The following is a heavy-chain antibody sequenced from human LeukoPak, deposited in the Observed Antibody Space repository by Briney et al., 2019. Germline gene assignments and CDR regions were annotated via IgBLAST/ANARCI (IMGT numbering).Heavy chain of an antibody. CDR3: AKETRGSYSDY. Sequence: SGGSLRLSCAASGFTFNSSGMHWVRQAPGKGLEWVAFISYDGSNRYYADSVKGRFTISRDNSKNTLYLQMNSLRAEDTAVYYCAKETRGSYSDYWGQGTLVTVSS. CDR2: ISYDGSNR. D-gene: IGHD5-12*01. CDR1: GFTFNSSG. J-gene: IGHJ4*02. V-gene: IGHV3-30*02.